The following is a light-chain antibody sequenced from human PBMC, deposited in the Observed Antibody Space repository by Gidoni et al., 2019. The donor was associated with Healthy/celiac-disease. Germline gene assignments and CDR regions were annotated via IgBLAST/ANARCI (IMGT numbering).Light chain of an antibody. CDR3: QQRSNWPPIFT. CDR2: DAS. Sequence: EIVLTQSPATLSLSPGERATLSCRASQSVSSYLAWYQQKPGQAPRLLIYDASNRATGIPARFSGSGSGTDFTLTISSLEPEDFAVYYCQQRSNWPPIFTFGPXTKVDIK. CDR1: QSVSSY. V-gene: IGKV3-11*01. J-gene: IGKJ3*01.